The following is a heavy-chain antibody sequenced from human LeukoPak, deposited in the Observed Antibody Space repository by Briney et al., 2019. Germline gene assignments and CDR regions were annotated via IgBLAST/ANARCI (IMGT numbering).Heavy chain of an antibody. J-gene: IGHJ5*02. CDR2: IYYSGST. D-gene: IGHD2-8*01. Sequence: SETLSLTCTVSGGSISSGGYYWSWIRQHPGKGLEWIGYIYYSGSTYYNPSLKSRVTISVDTSKNQFSLKLSSVTAADTAVYYCARFGVPSNGVPELPVLGWFDPWGQGTLVTVSS. CDR3: ARFGVPSNGVPELPVLGWFDP. CDR1: GGSISSGGYY. V-gene: IGHV4-31*03.